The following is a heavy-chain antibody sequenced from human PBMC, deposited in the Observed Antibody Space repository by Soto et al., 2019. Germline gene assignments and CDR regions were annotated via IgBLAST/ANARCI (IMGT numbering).Heavy chain of an antibody. J-gene: IGHJ4*02. CDR2: ISAYNGNT. CDR3: ARDSGYYGSGSYRPIDY. Sequence: QVPLVQSGAEVKKPGASVKVSCKASGYTFTSYGISWVRQAPGQGLEWMGWISAYNGNTNYAQKLQGRVTMTTDTSTSTAYMELRSLRSDDTAVYYCARDSGYYGSGSYRPIDYWGQGTLVTVSS. CDR1: GYTFTSYG. V-gene: IGHV1-18*01. D-gene: IGHD3-10*01.